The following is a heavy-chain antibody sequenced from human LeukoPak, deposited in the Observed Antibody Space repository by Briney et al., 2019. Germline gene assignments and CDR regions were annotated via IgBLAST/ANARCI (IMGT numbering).Heavy chain of an antibody. CDR3: ARDIGYCSGGICLFSDY. CDR2: INPKSGGT. CDR1: GYTFTGYY. D-gene: IGHD2-15*01. Sequence: ASVKVSCKASGYTFTGYYIHWVRQAPGQGLEWVGWINPKSGGTNYAQNFQGRVTLTRDTSISTAYMELSGLRSDDTAVYYCARDIGYCSGGICLFSDYWGQGCLVTVSS. J-gene: IGHJ4*02. V-gene: IGHV1-2*02.